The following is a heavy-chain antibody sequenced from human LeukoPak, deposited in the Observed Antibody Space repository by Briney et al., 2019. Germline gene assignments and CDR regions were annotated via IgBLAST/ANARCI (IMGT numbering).Heavy chain of an antibody. J-gene: IGHJ4*02. Sequence: GGSLRFSCAASGFTFSNYAMSWVRQAPGRGLEWVSAICKSGGSTFYADSVRGRFTISRDNSKNTLYLQMRAEDTAVYYCAKDMESAYDCSGYYSPFDSWAQGTLVTVSS. D-gene: IGHD3-22*01. V-gene: IGHV3-23*01. CDR3: AKDMESAYDCSGYYSPFDS. CDR1: GFTFSNYA. CDR2: ICKSGGST.